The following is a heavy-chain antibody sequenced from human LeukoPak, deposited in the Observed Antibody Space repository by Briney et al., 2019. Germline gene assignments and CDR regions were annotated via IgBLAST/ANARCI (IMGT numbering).Heavy chain of an antibody. CDR1: GFTFSSYW. D-gene: IGHD1-26*01. CDR2: IKQDGSEK. Sequence: GGSLRLSSAASGFTFSSYWMSWVRQAPGKGLEWEANIKQDGSEKYYVDSVKGRFTISRDNAKNSLYLQMNSLRAEDTAVYYCARDASGSSARPYDAFDIWSQGTMVTVSS. J-gene: IGHJ3*02. CDR3: ARDASGSSARPYDAFDI. V-gene: IGHV3-7*01.